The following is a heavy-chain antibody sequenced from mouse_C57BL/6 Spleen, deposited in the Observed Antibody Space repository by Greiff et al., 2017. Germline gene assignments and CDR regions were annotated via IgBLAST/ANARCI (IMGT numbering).Heavy chain of an antibody. V-gene: IGHV1-64*01. Sequence: QVQLQQPGAELVKPGASVKLSCKASGYTFTSYWMHWVKQRPGQGLEWIGMIHPNSGSTNYNEKFKSKATLTVAKSSSTAYMQLSSLTSEDSAVYYCARGEDGYAMDYWGQGTSVTVSS. D-gene: IGHD2-3*01. CDR1: GYTFTSYW. CDR2: IHPNSGST. CDR3: ARGEDGYAMDY. J-gene: IGHJ4*01.